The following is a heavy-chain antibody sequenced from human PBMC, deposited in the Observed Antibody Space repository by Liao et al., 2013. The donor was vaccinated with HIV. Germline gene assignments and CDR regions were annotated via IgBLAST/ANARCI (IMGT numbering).Heavy chain of an antibody. D-gene: IGHD5-18*01. V-gene: IGHV4-30-2*01. CDR1: GGSVSSVGYS. CDR2: IYHTGST. CDR3: ARLGYSYGYAYYYYYMTS. J-gene: IGHJ6*03. Sequence: QLHLQESGSGLVKPSQTLSLTCGVSGGSVSSVGYSWSWIRQPPGKGLEWIGYIYHTGSTYYTPSLKSRVTISVDTSKNQFSLKLSSVTAADTAVYYCARLGYSYGYAYYYYYMTSGQRDHGHRLL.